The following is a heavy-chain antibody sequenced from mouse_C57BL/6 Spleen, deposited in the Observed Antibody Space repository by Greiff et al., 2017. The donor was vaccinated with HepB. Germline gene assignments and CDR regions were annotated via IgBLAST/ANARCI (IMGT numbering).Heavy chain of an antibody. V-gene: IGHV10-1*01. Sequence: EVQLVESGGGLVQPKGSLKLSCAASGFSFNTYAMNWVRQAPGKGLEWVARIRSKSNNYATYYADSVKDRFTISRDDSESMLYLQMNNLKTEDTAMYYCVRQGDYDGAMDYWGQGTSVTVSS. D-gene: IGHD2-4*01. CDR2: IRSKSNNYAT. CDR1: GFSFNTYA. J-gene: IGHJ4*01. CDR3: VRQGDYDGAMDY.